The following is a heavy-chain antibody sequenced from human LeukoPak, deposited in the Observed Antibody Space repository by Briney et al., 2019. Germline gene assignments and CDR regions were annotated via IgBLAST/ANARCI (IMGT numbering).Heavy chain of an antibody. CDR2: IYSGGST. V-gene: IGHV3-66*01. J-gene: IGHJ4*02. Sequence: GGSLRLSCAASGFTFSTNYMSWVRQAPGKGLQWVSVIYSGGSTYYADSVKGRFTISRDNSKNTLYLQMNSLRAEDTAVYYCARNYYGSGSYSLISFDSWGRGTLVTVSS. D-gene: IGHD3-10*01. CDR3: ARNYYGSGSYSLISFDS. CDR1: GFTFSTNY.